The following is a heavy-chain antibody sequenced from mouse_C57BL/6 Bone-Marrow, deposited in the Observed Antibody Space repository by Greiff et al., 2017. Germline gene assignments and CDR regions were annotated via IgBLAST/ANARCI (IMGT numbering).Heavy chain of an antibody. D-gene: IGHD1-1*01. CDR2: IDPETGGT. V-gene: IGHV1-15*01. CDR1: GYTFTDYE. CDR3: TRRGKFYYGSSRFDY. Sequence: VQLQQSGAELVRPGASVTLSCKASGYTFTDYEMHWVKQTPVHGLEWIGAIDPETGGTAYNQKFKGKAILTADKSSSTAYMELRSLTSEDSAVYYCTRRGKFYYGSSRFDYWGQGTTLTVSS. J-gene: IGHJ2*01.